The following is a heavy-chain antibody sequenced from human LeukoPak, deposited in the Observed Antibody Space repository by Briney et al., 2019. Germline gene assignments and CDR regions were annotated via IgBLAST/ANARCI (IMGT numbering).Heavy chain of an antibody. V-gene: IGHV1-2*02. D-gene: IGHD1-14*01. CDR1: GYTFTGYY. Sequence: ASVKVSCKASGYTFTGYYMHWVRQAPGQGLEWMGWINPNSGGTNYAQKFQGRVTMTRDTSISTAYMELSRLRSDDTAVYYCARDLTPTHGWFDLWGQGTLVTVSS. CDR3: ARDLTPTHGWFDL. CDR2: INPNSGGT. J-gene: IGHJ5*02.